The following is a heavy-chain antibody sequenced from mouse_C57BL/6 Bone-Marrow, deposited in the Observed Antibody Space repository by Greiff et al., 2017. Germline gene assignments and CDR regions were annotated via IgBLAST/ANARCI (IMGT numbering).Heavy chain of an antibody. CDR1: GYSFTDYN. CDR2: INPNYGTN. D-gene: IGHD1-1*01. CDR3: TRFHITTVVAEDY. V-gene: IGHV1-39*01. Sequence: VQLQQSGPELVKPGASVKISCKASGYSFTDYNMNWVQQSNAKSLEWLGVINPNYGTNSYYQKVKGKATLTVDHTASISYKQINILTYEDSSDYCCTRFHITTVVAEDYWGQGTTLTVAS. J-gene: IGHJ2*01.